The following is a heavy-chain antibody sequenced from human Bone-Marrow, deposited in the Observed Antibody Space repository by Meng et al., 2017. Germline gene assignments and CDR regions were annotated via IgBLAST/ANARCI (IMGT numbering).Heavy chain of an antibody. J-gene: IGHJ4*02. CDR2: INPNSGGT. CDR1: GYTFTGYY. CDR3: ARGELGYCSGGSCYGIDY. V-gene: IGHV1-2*02. D-gene: IGHD2-15*01. Sequence: ASVKVSCKASGYTFTGYYMHWVRQAPGQGLEWMGWINPNSGGTNYAQKFQGRVTMTRDTSISTAYMELSRLRSDDTAVYYCARGELGYCSGGSCYGIDYWGQGTLVTVSS.